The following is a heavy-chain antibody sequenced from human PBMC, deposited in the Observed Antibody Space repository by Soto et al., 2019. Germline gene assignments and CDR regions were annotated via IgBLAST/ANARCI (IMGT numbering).Heavy chain of an antibody. CDR1: GGSISGHY. J-gene: IGHJ6*03. CDR2: MYYSGST. V-gene: IGHV4-59*08. D-gene: IGHD3-16*01. CDR3: ARGPYYDLIWKYYYMDV. Sequence: QVQLQESGPGLVKPSETLSLSCSVSGGSISGHYWSWVRQTPGKGLEWIGYMYYSGSTNYNPSLKSRVTISVDTSQHHFSLRLTSVTAADTAVYYCARGPYYDLIWKYYYMDVWGKGTTVTVSS.